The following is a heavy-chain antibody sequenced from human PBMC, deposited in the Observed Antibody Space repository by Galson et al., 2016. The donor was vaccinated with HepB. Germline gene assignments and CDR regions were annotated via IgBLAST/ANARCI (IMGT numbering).Heavy chain of an antibody. CDR2: IYWDDDK. CDR1: GFSLTTRGMS. Sequence: PALVKPTQTLTLTCTFSGFSLTTRGMSMNWIRQPPGKALEWLALIYWDDDKRYSPSLKSRLTITKDTSKNQVVLTMTNLDPVDTATYYCAHRASAGTRTPYFDDWGQGTLVTVSS. V-gene: IGHV2-5*08. CDR3: AHRASAGTRTPYFDD. J-gene: IGHJ4*02. D-gene: IGHD6-13*01.